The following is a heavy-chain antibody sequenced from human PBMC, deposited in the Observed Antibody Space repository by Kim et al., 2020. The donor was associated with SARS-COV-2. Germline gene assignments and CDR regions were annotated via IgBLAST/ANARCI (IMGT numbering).Heavy chain of an antibody. CDR2: INPSGGST. V-gene: IGHV1-46*03. D-gene: IGHD1-26*01. Sequence: ASVKVSCKASGYTFTSYYMHWVRQAPGQGLEWMGIINPSGGSTSYAQKFQGRVTMTRDTSTSTVYMELSSLRSEDTAVYYCAPSNRWELPFDYWGQGTLVTVSS. CDR3: APSNRWELPFDY. J-gene: IGHJ4*02. CDR1: GYTFTSYY.